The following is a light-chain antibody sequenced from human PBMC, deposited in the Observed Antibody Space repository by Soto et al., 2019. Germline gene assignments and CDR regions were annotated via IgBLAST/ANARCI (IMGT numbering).Light chain of an antibody. CDR2: GAS. CDR1: QSVSSN. CDR3: QQYNSWPPWT. J-gene: IGKJ1*01. V-gene: IGKV3-15*01. Sequence: EIVMTQSPATLSVSPGERATLSCRASQSVSSNLAWYQQKPGQAPRLLIYGASSRATGIPARFSGSGSGTEFILTIRSLQSEDFAVYYCQQYNSWPPWTFGQGTKVEIK.